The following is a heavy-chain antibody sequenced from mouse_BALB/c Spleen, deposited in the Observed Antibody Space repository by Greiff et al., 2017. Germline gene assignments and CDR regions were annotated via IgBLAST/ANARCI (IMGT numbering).Heavy chain of an antibody. Sequence: EVQGVESGGGLVKPGGSLKLSCAASGFTFSSYTMSWVRQTPEKRLEWVATISSGGGNTYYPDSVKGRFTISRDNAKNNLYLQMSSLRSEDTALYYCAIYYDLAWFAYWGQGTLVTVSA. V-gene: IGHV5-9*03. CDR1: GFTFSSYT. J-gene: IGHJ3*01. CDR2: ISSGGGNT. D-gene: IGHD2-4*01. CDR3: AIYYDLAWFAY.